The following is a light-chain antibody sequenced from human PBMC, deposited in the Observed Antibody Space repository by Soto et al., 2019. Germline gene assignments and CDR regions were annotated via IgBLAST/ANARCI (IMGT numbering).Light chain of an antibody. J-gene: IGKJ4*01. V-gene: IGKV3-20*01. Sequence: DIVLTQFPGTLSLSPGERATRSCRASQSLTRNYLAWYQQKVGQAPRLLIYGANTRAAGIPDRFSGSGSGTDFTLTISRLEPEDFAVYYCQQYTKSPLTFGGGTKVDIK. CDR1: QSLTRNY. CDR3: QQYTKSPLT. CDR2: GAN.